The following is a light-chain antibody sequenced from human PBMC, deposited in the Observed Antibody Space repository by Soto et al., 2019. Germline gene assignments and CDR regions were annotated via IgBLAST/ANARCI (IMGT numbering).Light chain of an antibody. J-gene: IGKJ2*01. CDR3: QQSYSTPPDT. Sequence: DIQMTQSPSSLSAFVGDRVTITCRASQSISNRLNWYQQKPGKAPKLLIYTASTVQSGVPSRFSGSVSGTDFSLTITSLQPEDSATYYCQQSYSTPPDTFGQGTKVAI. CDR2: TAS. CDR1: QSISNR. V-gene: IGKV1-39*01.